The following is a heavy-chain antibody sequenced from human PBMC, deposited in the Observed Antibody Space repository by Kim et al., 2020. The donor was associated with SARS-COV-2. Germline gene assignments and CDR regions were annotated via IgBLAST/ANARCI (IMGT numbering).Heavy chain of an antibody. CDR1: GGSFSGYY. D-gene: IGHD3-10*01. CDR2: INHSGST. J-gene: IGHJ4*02. CDR3: ARVGTMVRGVIIKLGLDY. V-gene: IGHV4-34*01. Sequence: SETLSLTCAVYGGSFSGYYWSWIRQPPGKGLEWIGEINHSGSTNYNPSLKSRVTISVDTSKNQFSLKLSSVTAADTAVYYCARVGTMVRGVIIKLGLDYWGQGTLVTVSS.